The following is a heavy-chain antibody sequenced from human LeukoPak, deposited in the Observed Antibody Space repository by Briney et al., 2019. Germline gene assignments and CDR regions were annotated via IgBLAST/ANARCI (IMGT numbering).Heavy chain of an antibody. J-gene: IGHJ4*02. CDR1: GFTLSSYA. CDR2: ISGSGGST. V-gene: IGHV3-23*01. D-gene: IGHD3-10*01. Sequence: GGSLRLSCAASGFTLSSYAMSWVRQAPGKGLEWVSAISGSGGSTYYADSVKGRFTISRDNSKNTLYLQMNSLRAEDTAVYYCAKANYGSVIHFDYWGQGTLVTVSS. CDR3: AKANYGSVIHFDY.